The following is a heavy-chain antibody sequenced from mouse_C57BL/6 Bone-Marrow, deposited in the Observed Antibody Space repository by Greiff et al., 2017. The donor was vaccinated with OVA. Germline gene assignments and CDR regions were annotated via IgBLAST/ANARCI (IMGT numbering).Heavy chain of an antibody. CDR2: IYPRDGST. CDR3: ERGAIDYDGIYYAMDY. J-gene: IGHJ4*01. D-gene: IGHD2-4*01. Sequence: QVQLQQSDAELVKPGASVKISCKVSGYTFTDHTIHWMKQRPEQGLEWIGYIYPRDGSTKYNEKFKGKATLTADKSSSTAYMQLNSLTSEDSAVYFCERGAIDYDGIYYAMDYWGQGTSVTVSS. V-gene: IGHV1-78*01. CDR1: GYTFTDHT.